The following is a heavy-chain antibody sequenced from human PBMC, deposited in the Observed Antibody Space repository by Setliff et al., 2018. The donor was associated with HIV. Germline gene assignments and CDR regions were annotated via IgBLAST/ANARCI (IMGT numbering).Heavy chain of an antibody. CDR1: GVSTNRTDHY. CDR3: ARSVPRYCSGGSCYPPLFDY. D-gene: IGHD2-15*01. V-gene: IGHV4-39*01. CDR2: VSQSGST. J-gene: IGHJ4*02. Sequence: ETLSLTCSVSGVSTNRTDHYWGWIRQSPGKRLEWIGSVSQSGSTYYNPSLKSRVTISVDTSKNQFSLKLSSVTAADTAVYYCARSVPRYCSGGSCYPPLFDYWGQGTLVTVSS.